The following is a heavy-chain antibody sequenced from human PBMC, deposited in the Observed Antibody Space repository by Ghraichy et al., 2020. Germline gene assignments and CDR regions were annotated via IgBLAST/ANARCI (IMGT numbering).Heavy chain of an antibody. CDR1: GGSFSGYY. Sequence: SETLSLTCAVYGGSFSGYYWSWIRQPPGKGLEWIGEINHSGSTNYNPSLKSRVTISVDTSKNQFSLKLSSVTAADTAVYYCARGRYSSSPQTHAPEFDYWGQGTLVTVSS. CDR2: INHSGST. J-gene: IGHJ4*02. V-gene: IGHV4-34*01. D-gene: IGHD6-6*01. CDR3: ARGRYSSSPQTHAPEFDY.